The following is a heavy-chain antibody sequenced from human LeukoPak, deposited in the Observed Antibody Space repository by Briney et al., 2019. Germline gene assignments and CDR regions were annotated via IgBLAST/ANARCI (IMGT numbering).Heavy chain of an antibody. CDR1: GFTFSGHN. D-gene: IGHD3-16*01. CDR2: VSISSGTI. Sequence: PGGSLRLSCAASGFTFSGHNMNWVRQAPGKGLGWISFVSISSGTIYYADSVNGRFRISRDNAKSSLDLEMNSLRAEDTAVYYCARAMSTFGGVRNYFDSWGQGTLVTVSP. CDR3: ARAMSTFGGVRNYFDS. V-gene: IGHV3-48*04. J-gene: IGHJ4*02.